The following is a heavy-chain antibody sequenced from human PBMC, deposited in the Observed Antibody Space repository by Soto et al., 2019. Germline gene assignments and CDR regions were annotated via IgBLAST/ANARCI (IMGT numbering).Heavy chain of an antibody. D-gene: IGHD3-22*01. J-gene: IGHJ4*02. CDR1: GFTFDDYT. Sequence: EVQLVESGGVVVQPGGSLRLSCAASGFTFDDYTMHWVRQAPGKGLEWVSLISWDGGGTYYADSVKGRFTISRDNSKTSLYLQMNSLRTEDTALYYCAKVASYYGSSGYYLDYWGQGTLVTVSS. V-gene: IGHV3-43*01. CDR3: AKVASYYGSSGYYLDY. CDR2: ISWDGGGT.